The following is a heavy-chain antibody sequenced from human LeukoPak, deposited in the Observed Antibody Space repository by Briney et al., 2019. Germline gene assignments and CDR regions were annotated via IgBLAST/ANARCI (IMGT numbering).Heavy chain of an antibody. D-gene: IGHD2-15*01. V-gene: IGHV3-21*01. CDR2: ISSSSSYI. CDR1: GFTFSSYS. Sequence: GGSLRLSCAASGFTFSSYSMNWVRQAPGKGLEWVPSISSSSSYIYYADSVKGRFTISRDNAKNSLYLQMNSLRAEDTAVYYCARHGWCSGGSCYSPPWFDPWGQGTLVTVSS. CDR3: ARHGWCSGGSCYSPPWFDP. J-gene: IGHJ5*02.